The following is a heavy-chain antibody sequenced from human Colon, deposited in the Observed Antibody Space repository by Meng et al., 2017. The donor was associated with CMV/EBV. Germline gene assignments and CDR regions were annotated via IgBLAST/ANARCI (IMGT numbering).Heavy chain of an antibody. Sequence: QVQLVQSGAEVKKPGASVKVSCKASGYTFTNYGISWVRQAPGQGLEWMGWISAYTGDTYYAQKFQGRVTMTTDTSTSTAYMEQRSLRSDDTAVYYCVRESQSGSYIYLQHWGQGTLVTVSS. D-gene: IGHD1-26*01. CDR1: GYTFTNYG. J-gene: IGHJ1*01. V-gene: IGHV1-18*01. CDR2: ISAYTGDT. CDR3: VRESQSGSYIYLQH.